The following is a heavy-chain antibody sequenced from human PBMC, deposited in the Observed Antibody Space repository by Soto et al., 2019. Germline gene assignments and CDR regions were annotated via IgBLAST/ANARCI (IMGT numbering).Heavy chain of an antibody. D-gene: IGHD3-3*01. J-gene: IGHJ6*01. CDR3: AKETRYYDFWFGSCSGTYYDGMDL. Sequence: GRSLRLSCAASGFTLSSYAMSWVRQAPGKGLEWVSAISGSGGSTYYADSVKGRFTISRDNSKNTLYLQMNSLRAEDTAVYYCAKETRYYDFWFGSCSGTYYDGMDLWGQGTTVTVSS. V-gene: IGHV3-23*01. CDR2: ISGSGGST. CDR1: GFTLSSYA.